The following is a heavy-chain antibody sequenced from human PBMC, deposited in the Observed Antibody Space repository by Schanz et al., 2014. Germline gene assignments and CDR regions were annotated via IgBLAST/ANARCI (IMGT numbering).Heavy chain of an antibody. J-gene: IGHJ4*02. D-gene: IGHD3-10*01. CDR1: GFTFSTFA. V-gene: IGHV3-64*04. CDR3: AKYRGYYRVSGSYRELEY. Sequence: VQLVESGGDLVQPGGSLRLSCSASGFTFSTFAMHWVRQAPGKGLEYISAISNNGDSTYYADSVKGRFTISRDNSKNTLYLQMNSLRPEDTAVYYCAKYRGYYRVSGSYRELEYWGQGTLVTVSS. CDR2: ISNNGDST.